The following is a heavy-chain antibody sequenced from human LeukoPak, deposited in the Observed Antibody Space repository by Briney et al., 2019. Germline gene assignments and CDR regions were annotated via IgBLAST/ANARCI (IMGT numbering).Heavy chain of an antibody. CDR3: ARETPRRGETRDGYR. CDR1: GFTFDDYG. V-gene: IGHV3-20*04. CDR2: INWNGGST. Sequence: PGGSLRLSCAASGFTFDDYGMSWVRQAPGKGLEWVSGINWNGGSTGYADSVKGRFTISRDNPKNLLFLQINSLRVEDTAVYYCARETPRRGETRDGYRWGQGTLVTVSS. D-gene: IGHD5-24*01. J-gene: IGHJ4*02.